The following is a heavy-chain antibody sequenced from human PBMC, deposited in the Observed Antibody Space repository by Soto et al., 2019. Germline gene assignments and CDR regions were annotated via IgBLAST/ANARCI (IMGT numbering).Heavy chain of an antibody. Sequence: PSQTLSLTCAISGDSVSINSATWDWIRQSPSRGLEWLGRTYYRSKWYNDYAVSVKSRITINPDTSKNQFSLQLNSVTPEDTAVYYCALTREPHTYYYYYGMDVWGQGTTVTVSS. CDR2: TYYRSKWYN. CDR1: GDSVSINSAT. V-gene: IGHV6-1*01. D-gene: IGHD1-26*01. J-gene: IGHJ6*02. CDR3: ALTREPHTYYYYYGMDV.